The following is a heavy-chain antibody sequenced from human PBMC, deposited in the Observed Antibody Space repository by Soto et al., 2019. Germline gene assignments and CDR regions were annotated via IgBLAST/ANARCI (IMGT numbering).Heavy chain of an antibody. D-gene: IGHD4-17*01. CDR2: IYYSGST. J-gene: IGHJ4*02. CDR3: ARAYGDCFDY. CDR1: GGSISSYY. Sequence: SETLSLTCTVSGGSISSYYWSWIRQPPGKGLEWIGYIYYSGSTNYNPSLKSRVTISVDTSKNQFSLKLSSVTAVDTAVYYCARAYGDCFDYWGQGTLVTVSS. V-gene: IGHV4-59*01.